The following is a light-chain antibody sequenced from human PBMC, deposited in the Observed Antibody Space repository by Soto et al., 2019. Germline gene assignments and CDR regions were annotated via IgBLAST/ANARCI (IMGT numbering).Light chain of an antibody. CDR3: RQYYSYPPLT. CDR2: AAS. Sequence: AIGLTQSPATLSLSTGDRATITCRASQSISRYFAWYQQKPGNAPQILIYAASTLRSGVPSRFSGSGSGTDLTLTISCLQSEDFATYYCRQYYSYPPLTFGGGTKVDIK. CDR1: QSISRY. V-gene: IGKV1-8*01. J-gene: IGKJ4*01.